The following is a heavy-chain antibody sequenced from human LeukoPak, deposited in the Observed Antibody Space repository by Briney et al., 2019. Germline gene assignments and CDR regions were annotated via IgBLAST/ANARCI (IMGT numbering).Heavy chain of an antibody. J-gene: IGHJ6*03. D-gene: IGHD3-3*01. CDR2: INIDGSST. V-gene: IGHV3-74*01. Sequence: GGSLRLSCPASGFTFSSYWMHWVRQAPGKGLVWVSRINIDGSSTSYADSGKGRFTISRDTANNTLYLKMNSLRAEDTAVYYCASAAPPHDFWSGYGSYYMDVWGKGTTVTVSS. CDR3: ASAAPPHDFWSGYGSYYMDV. CDR1: GFTFSSYW.